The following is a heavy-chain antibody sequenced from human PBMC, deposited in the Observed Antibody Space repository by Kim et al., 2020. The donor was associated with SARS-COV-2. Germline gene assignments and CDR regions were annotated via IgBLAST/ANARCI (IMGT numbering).Heavy chain of an antibody. D-gene: IGHD1-26*01. Sequence: GGSLRLSCAASGFTFSSYSMNWVRQAPGKGLEWVSSISSSSSYIYYADSVKGRFTISRDNAKNSLYLQMNSLRAEDTAVYYCAAMTLLNRDKIDIWGQGTMVTVSS. V-gene: IGHV3-21*01. CDR3: AAMTLLNRDKIDI. CDR1: GFTFSSYS. CDR2: ISSSSSYI. J-gene: IGHJ3*02.